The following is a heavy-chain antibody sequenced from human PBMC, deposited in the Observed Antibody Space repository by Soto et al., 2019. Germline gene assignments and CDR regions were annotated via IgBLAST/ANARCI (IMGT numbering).Heavy chain of an antibody. CDR2: ISWNSNSI. V-gene: IGHV3-9*01. CDR3: AKASGYGDYPLDY. CDR1: GFTFDDYA. D-gene: IGHD4-17*01. J-gene: IGHJ4*02. Sequence: EVQLVDSGGGLVQPGRSLRLSCAASGFTFDDYAMHWVRQAPGKGLEWVSGISWNSNSIGYADSVKGRFTISRDNAKNSLYLQMNSLRAEDTALYYCAKASGYGDYPLDYWGQGTLVTVSS.